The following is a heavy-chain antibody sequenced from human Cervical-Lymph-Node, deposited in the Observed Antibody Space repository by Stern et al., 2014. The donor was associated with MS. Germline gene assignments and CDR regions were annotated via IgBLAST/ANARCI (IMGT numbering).Heavy chain of an antibody. Sequence: QLQLQESCPGLVKPSGTLSLTCTVSGASLSGVNWWTWVRQPPGEGLELIGEIFSTGAPNYTPSLRSRFVMLVDSSKSKFSLQLTSVTAADTAVYYCARGGGTDSPTYDYWGQGTLVTVS. J-gene: IGHJ4*02. CDR3: ARGGGTDSPTYDY. CDR2: IFSTGAP. CDR1: GASLSGVNW. D-gene: IGHD3-16*01. V-gene: IGHV4-4*02.